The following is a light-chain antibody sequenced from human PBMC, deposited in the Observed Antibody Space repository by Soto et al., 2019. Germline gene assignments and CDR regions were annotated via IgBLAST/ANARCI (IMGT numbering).Light chain of an antibody. Sequence: QSPPTLSMSPGERATLSCRASHSVPLNYLDWYQQKPGQTPKVLMYRGSNRATDIPDRFGGSGSGTDFTVTIGILEPANFAVYCCQQYGGSPVTWGGGTKV. CDR1: HSVPLNY. CDR2: RGS. J-gene: IGKJ4*01. CDR3: QQYGGSPVT. V-gene: IGKV3-20*01.